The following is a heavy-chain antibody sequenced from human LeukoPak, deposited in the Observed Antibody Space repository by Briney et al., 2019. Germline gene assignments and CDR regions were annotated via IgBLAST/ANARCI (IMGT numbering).Heavy chain of an antibody. CDR3: AKRRSSWFGELSPFDY. V-gene: IGHV3-23*01. D-gene: IGHD3-10*01. Sequence: SAGSTYYAASVKVRFTISRDNSKNTLYLQMNSLRAEDTAVYYCAKRRSSWFGELSPFDYWGQGTLVTVSS. J-gene: IGHJ4*02. CDR2: SAGST.